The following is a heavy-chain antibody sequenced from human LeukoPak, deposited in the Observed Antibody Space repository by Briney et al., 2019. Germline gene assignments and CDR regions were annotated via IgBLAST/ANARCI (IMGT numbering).Heavy chain of an antibody. J-gene: IGHJ6*03. Sequence: SETLSLTCTVSGGSISSYYWSWIRQPPGKGLEWIGYIYYSGSTNYNPSLKSRVTISVDTSKNQFSLKLSSVTAADTAVYYCARVSRYNNGYYYMDVWGKRTTVTVSS. CDR3: ARVSRYNNGYYYMDV. CDR2: IYYSGST. V-gene: IGHV4-59*01. CDR1: GGSISSYY. D-gene: IGHD1-14*01.